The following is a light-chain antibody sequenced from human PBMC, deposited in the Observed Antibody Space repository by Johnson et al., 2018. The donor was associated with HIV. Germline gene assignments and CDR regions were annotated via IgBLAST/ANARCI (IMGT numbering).Light chain of an antibody. Sequence: QSVLTQPPSVSAAPGQTVNISCSGNVSNIESYFVSWYQQLPGAAPTLHIYEDNKRPSGIRDRFSGSKSGATATLGITGLQTGDEADYYCGIWDASLSPLYCFGTGTTITVL. CDR2: EDN. CDR3: GIWDASLSPLYC. V-gene: IGLV1-51*02. CDR1: VSNIESYF. J-gene: IGLJ1*01.